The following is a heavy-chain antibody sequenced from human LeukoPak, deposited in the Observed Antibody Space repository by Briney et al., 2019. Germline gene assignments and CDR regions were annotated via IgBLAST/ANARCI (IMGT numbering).Heavy chain of an antibody. CDR1: GFTFSSYW. CDR3: AMDSAWPPLKFDY. CDR2: INSDGSST. V-gene: IGHV3-74*01. D-gene: IGHD1-14*01. Sequence: GGSLRLSCAASGFTFSSYWMHWVRQAPGKGLVWVSRINSDGSSTSYADSVKGRFTISRDNSNNTLYLQMNNLRAEDTAVYYCAMDSAWPPLKFDYWGPGTLVAVST. J-gene: IGHJ4*02.